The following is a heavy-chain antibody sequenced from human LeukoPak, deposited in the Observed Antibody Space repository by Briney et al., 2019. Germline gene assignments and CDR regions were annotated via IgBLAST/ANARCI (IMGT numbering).Heavy chain of an antibody. CDR2: IYHSGST. CDR3: ARTTVTFNYYFDY. Sequence: SETLSLTCTVSGYSISSGYYWGWIRQPPGKGLEWIGSIYHSGSTYYNPSLKSRVTISVDTSKNQFSLKLSSVTAADTAAYYCARTTVTFNYYFDYWGQGTLVTVSS. D-gene: IGHD4-17*01. J-gene: IGHJ4*02. CDR1: GYSISSGYY. V-gene: IGHV4-38-2*02.